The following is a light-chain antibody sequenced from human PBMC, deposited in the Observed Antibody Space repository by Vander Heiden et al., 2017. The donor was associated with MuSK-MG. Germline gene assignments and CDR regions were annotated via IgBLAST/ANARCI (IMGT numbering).Light chain of an antibody. CDR1: QSVTSNY. V-gene: IGKV3-20*01. CDR2: GAS. J-gene: IGKJ2*01. CDR3: QQYGSSPPQYT. Sequence: EIVLTQSPGTLSLPPGERATPSCRASQSVTSNYLAWYQQKPGQAPRLLIYGASGRATGIPDRFSGSGSGTDFTLTISRLEPEDFAVYYCQQYGSSPPQYTFGQGTKLEIK.